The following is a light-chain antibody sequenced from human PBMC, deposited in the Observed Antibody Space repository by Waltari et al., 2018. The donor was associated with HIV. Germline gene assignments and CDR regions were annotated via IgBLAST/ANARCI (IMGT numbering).Light chain of an antibody. V-gene: IGKV4-1*01. Sequence: DIVMTQSPDSLAVSLGERAPINCKSNQSVLYSSNNKNYLAWYQQKPGQPPKLLIYWASTRESGVPDRFSGSGSGTDFTLTISSLQAEEVAVYDCQQYYSTPRTFGQGTKVEIK. CDR3: QQYYSTPRT. CDR1: QSVLYSSNNKNY. J-gene: IGKJ1*01. CDR2: WAS.